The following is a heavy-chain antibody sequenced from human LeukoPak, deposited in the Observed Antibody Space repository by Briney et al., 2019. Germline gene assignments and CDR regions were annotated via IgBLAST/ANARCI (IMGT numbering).Heavy chain of an antibody. CDR1: GFTFSSYA. CDR3: AKDLHVRSSSTVTTGGVDS. J-gene: IGHJ4*02. V-gene: IGHV3-23*01. D-gene: IGHD4-17*01. Sequence: QPGGSLRLSCVASGFTFSSYAMGWVRKTPGKGLEWVSVISNSAGNAYYADSVKGRFTISRDNSKNTLYLQMNSLRAEDTAVYYCAKDLHVRSSSTVTTGGVDSWGQGTLVTVSS. CDR2: ISNSAGNA.